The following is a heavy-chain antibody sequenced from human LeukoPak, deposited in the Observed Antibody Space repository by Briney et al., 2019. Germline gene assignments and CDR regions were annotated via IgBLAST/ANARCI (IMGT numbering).Heavy chain of an antibody. Sequence: GGALRLSCAASGFTFSDYYMSWIRQAPGKGLEWVSYISSSGSTIYYADSVKGRFTISRDNAKNSLYLQMNSLRAEDTAVYYCATGLQQDAFDIWGQGTMVTVSS. V-gene: IGHV3-11*01. D-gene: IGHD4-11*01. J-gene: IGHJ3*02. CDR1: GFTFSDYY. CDR3: ATGLQQDAFDI. CDR2: ISSSGSTI.